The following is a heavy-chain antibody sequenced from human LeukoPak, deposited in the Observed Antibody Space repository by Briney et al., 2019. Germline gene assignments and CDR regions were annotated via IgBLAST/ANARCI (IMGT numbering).Heavy chain of an antibody. D-gene: IGHD3-22*01. CDR2: ISSSSSYI. J-gene: IGHJ3*02. V-gene: IGHV3-21*01. CDR3: ARFYYDSSGYYGDAFDI. Sequence: GGSLRLSCAASGFTFSSYEMNWVRQAPGKWLEWVSSISSSSSYIYYADSVKGRFTISRDNAKNSLYLQMNSLRAEDTAVYYCARFYYDSSGYYGDAFDIWGQGTMVTVSS. CDR1: GFTFSSYE.